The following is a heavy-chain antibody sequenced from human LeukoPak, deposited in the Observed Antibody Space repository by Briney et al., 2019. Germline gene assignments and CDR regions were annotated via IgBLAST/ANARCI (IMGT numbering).Heavy chain of an antibody. V-gene: IGHV1-3*03. D-gene: IGHD3-22*01. CDR1: GYTFTSYA. Sequence: ASVKVSCKASGYTFTSYAMHWVRQAPGQRLEWMGWINAGNGNTKYSQEFQGRVTITRDTSASTAYMELSSLRSEDTAVYYCARDGSYYDSSGEMDVWGKGTTVTVSS. J-gene: IGHJ6*04. CDR2: INAGNGNT. CDR3: ARDGSYYDSSGEMDV.